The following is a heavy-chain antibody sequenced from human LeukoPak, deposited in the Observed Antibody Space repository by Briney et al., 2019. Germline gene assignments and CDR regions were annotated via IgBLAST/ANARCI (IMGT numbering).Heavy chain of an antibody. CDR2: ISSSSSYI. CDR1: GFTFSSYS. CDR3: ARDWGSSSWYPSPYNWFDP. D-gene: IGHD6-13*01. Sequence: GGSLRLSCAASGFTFSSYSMNWVRQAPGKGLEWVSSISSSSSYIYYADSVKGRFTISRDDAKNSLYLQMNSLRAEDTAVYYCARDWGSSSWYPSPYNWFDPWGQGTLVTVSS. V-gene: IGHV3-21*01. J-gene: IGHJ5*02.